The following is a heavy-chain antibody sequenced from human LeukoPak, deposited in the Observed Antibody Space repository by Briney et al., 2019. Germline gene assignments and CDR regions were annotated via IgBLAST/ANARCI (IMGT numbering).Heavy chain of an antibody. CDR1: GFTFSSYW. Sequence: GGSLRLSCAASGFTFSSYWMSWVRQAPGKGLEWVANIKQDGKGKYYVDSVKGRFTISRDNAKKSLYLQMNSLRAEDTAVYYCAGAEYSSSWCLEYCGQGTLVTVSS. CDR3: AGAEYSSSWCLEY. CDR2: IKQDGKGK. D-gene: IGHD6-13*01. J-gene: IGHJ4*02. V-gene: IGHV3-7*01.